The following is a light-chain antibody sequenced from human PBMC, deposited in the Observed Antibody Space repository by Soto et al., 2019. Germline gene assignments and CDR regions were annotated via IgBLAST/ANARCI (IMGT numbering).Light chain of an antibody. CDR2: EVS. CDR3: SSRTTTNPYV. Sequence: QSALTQPASVSGSPGQSITISCTGTSSDIGAYNSVSWYQQHPGKAPKLMIYEVSNRPSGVSNRFSASKSGNTASLTISGLQAEDEADYYCSSRTTTNPYVFGTGTNLTVL. V-gene: IGLV2-14*01. J-gene: IGLJ1*01. CDR1: SSDIGAYNS.